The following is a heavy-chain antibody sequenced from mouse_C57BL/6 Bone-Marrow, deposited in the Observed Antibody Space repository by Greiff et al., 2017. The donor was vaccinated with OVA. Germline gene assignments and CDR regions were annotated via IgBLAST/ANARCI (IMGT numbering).Heavy chain of an antibody. CDR1: GFNIKDYY. CDR2: IDPEDGET. CDR3: ARDVGHYYGSSLTEDFDV. V-gene: IGHV14-2*01. Sequence: VQLQQSGAELVKPGASVKLSCTASGFNIKDYYMHWVKQRTEQGLEWIGRIDPEDGETKYDPKFQGKATITADTSSNTAYLQLSSLTSEDTAVYYCARDVGHYYGSSLTEDFDVWGTGTTVTVSS. J-gene: IGHJ1*03. D-gene: IGHD1-1*01.